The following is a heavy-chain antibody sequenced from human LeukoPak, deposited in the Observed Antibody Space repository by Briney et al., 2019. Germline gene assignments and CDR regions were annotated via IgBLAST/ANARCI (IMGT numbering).Heavy chain of an antibody. Sequence: PSETLSLTCTVSGGSISSYYWSWIRQPPGKGLEWIGYIYYSGSTNYNPSLKSRVTISVDTSKNQFSLKLSSVTAADTAVYYCARLQTVGAFDIWGQGTMVTVSS. V-gene: IGHV4-59*08. CDR2: IYYSGST. CDR3: ARLQTVGAFDI. J-gene: IGHJ3*02. D-gene: IGHD3-3*01. CDR1: GGSISSYY.